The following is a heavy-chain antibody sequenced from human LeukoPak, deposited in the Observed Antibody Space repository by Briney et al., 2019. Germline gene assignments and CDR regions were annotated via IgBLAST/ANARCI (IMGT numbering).Heavy chain of an antibody. V-gene: IGHV1-18*01. CDR3: ARGTNYGSGSYYYYYYYGMDV. CDR1: GYTFTSYG. D-gene: IGHD3-10*01. Sequence: ASVKVSCTASGYTFTSYGISWVRQAPGQGREWMGWISAYNGDTNYAQKLQGRVTMTTDTSTSTAYMEMRSLRSDDTAVYYCARGTNYGSGSYYYYYYYGMDVWGQGTTVTVSS. J-gene: IGHJ6*02. CDR2: ISAYNGDT.